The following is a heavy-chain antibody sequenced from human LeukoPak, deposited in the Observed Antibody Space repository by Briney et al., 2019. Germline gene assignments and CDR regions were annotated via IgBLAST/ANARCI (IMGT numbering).Heavy chain of an antibody. J-gene: IGHJ4*02. CDR1: GLTFSSYA. Sequence: GSLRLYCAASGLTFSSYAMSWVRQAPGKGVGWVSAISGSGGRTYYADSVKRRFTSSRDNAKNTLYLQMNRLRAEDTAVYYCASTLGYCSGGSCSTRRPLDYWGQGTLVTVSS. CDR2: ISGSGGRT. V-gene: IGHV3-23*01. D-gene: IGHD2-15*01. CDR3: ASTLGYCSGGSCSTRRPLDY.